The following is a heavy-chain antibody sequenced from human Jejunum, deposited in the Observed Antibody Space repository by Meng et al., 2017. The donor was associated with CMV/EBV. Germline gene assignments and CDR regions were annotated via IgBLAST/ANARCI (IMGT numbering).Heavy chain of an antibody. CDR1: VGSISNYY. D-gene: IGHD2-2*01. CDR2: IYSSGST. J-gene: IGHJ5*02. V-gene: IGHV4-4*07. Sequence: QVQLPESGPGLVKPPETLSLTSPVSVGSISNYYWNWSRQPAGKGLEWIGRIYSSGSTNYNPSLKSRVTMSVDTSQNQFSLKLNSVTAADTAVYYCARDREWGCTSSSCQTNWFDPWGQGTLVTVFS. CDR3: ARDREWGCTSSSCQTNWFDP.